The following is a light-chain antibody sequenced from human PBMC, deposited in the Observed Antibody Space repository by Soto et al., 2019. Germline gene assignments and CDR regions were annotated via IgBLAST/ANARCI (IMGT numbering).Light chain of an antibody. J-gene: IGLJ1*01. V-gene: IGLV1-40*01. Sequence: VLTQPPSVSGAPGQRVTISCTGSSSNIGAGYDVHWYLQVPGTAPKLLVYTHNNRPSGVPDRFSGSTSGTSASLAITGLQSEDEADYYCQSYDSRLSAYVFGTGTKVTVL. CDR1: SSNIGAGYD. CDR2: THN. CDR3: QSYDSRLSAYV.